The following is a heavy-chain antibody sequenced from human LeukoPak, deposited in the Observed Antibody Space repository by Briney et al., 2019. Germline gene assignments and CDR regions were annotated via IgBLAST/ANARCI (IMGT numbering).Heavy chain of an antibody. J-gene: IGHJ4*02. Sequence: GGSLRLSCAASGFTFSSYSMNWVRQAPGKGLEWVSSISSSSSYIYYADSVKGRFTISRDNAKNSLYLQMNSLRAEDTAVYYCARVAAGYSVNYFDYWGQGTLVTVSS. CDR3: ARVAAGYSVNYFDY. D-gene: IGHD4-23*01. CDR2: ISSSSSYI. CDR1: GFTFSSYS. V-gene: IGHV3-21*01.